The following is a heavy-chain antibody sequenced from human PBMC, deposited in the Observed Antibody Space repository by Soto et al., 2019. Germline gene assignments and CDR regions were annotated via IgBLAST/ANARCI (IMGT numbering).Heavy chain of an antibody. CDR3: ARGGHVVVVTAALDY. CDR1: GDTFTDYY. J-gene: IGHJ4*02. CDR2: VNPSGGHT. Sequence: QVQLMQSGAEVKKPGASVKVSCKASGDTFTDYYIHWVRQAPGQGLEWMGTVNPSGGHTTYAQHFLGRVTMTGDTSTSTRYRELTSRTSDDTAVYYCARGGHVVVVTAALDYWGQGTLVTVSS. D-gene: IGHD2-21*02. V-gene: IGHV1-46*01.